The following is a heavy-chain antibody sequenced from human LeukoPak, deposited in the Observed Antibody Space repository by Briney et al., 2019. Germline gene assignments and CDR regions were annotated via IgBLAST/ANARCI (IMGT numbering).Heavy chain of an antibody. Sequence: SETLSLTCAVYGGSFSGYYWSWTRQPPGRGLEWIGEINHSGSTNYNPSLKSRVTISVDTSKNQFSLKLSSVTAADTAVYYCARGGPAYYDFWSGYLYYFDYWGQGTLVTVSS. CDR2: INHSGST. CDR3: ARGGPAYYDFWSGYLYYFDY. D-gene: IGHD3-3*01. CDR1: GGSFSGYY. V-gene: IGHV4-34*01. J-gene: IGHJ4*02.